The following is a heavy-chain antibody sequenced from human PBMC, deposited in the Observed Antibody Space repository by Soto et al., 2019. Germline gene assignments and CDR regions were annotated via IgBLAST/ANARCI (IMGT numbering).Heavy chain of an antibody. D-gene: IGHD2-2*01. CDR2: IYYSGST. CDR1: GGSISSGGYY. Sequence: QVQLQESGPGLVKPSQTLSLICTVSGGSISSGGYYWSWIRQHPGKGLEWIGYIYYSGSTYYNPSLKSRVTISVDTSKNQFSLKLSSVTAADTAVYYCARVYCSSTRCYQRAFDIWGQGTMVTVSS. V-gene: IGHV4-31*03. J-gene: IGHJ3*02. CDR3: ARVYCSSTRCYQRAFDI.